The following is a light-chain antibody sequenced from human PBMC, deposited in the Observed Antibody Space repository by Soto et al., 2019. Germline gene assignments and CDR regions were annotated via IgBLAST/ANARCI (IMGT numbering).Light chain of an antibody. CDR2: EVS. CDR1: SSDVGDYNF. V-gene: IGLV2-14*01. CDR3: SSYTSSSSLDV. Sequence: QSALTQPASVSGSPGQTITISCTATSSDVGDYNFVSWYQQHPGKAPKLMIFEVSNRPSGVSNRFSGSKSGNTASLIISGLQAEDEADYYCSSYTSSSSLDVFGTGTKLTVL. J-gene: IGLJ1*01.